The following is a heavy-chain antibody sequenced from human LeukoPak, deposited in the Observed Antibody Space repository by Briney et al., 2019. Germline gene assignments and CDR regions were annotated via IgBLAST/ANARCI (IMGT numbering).Heavy chain of an antibody. CDR1: GSTFTIYD. D-gene: IGHD3-10*01. J-gene: IGHJ6*03. V-gene: IGHV1-2*02. CDR3: ARDRYYGSGSYYNLYYYYYYYMDV. CDR2: INPNSGGT. Sequence: VNLCCNASGSTFTIYDINLERLATGQGLELMGWINPNSGGTNYAQKFQGRVTMTRDTSISTAYMELSRLRSDDTAVYYCARDRYYGSGSYYNLYYYYYYYMDVWGKGTTVTISS.